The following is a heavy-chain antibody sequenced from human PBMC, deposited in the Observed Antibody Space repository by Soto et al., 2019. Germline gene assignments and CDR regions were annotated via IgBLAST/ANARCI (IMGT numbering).Heavy chain of an antibody. D-gene: IGHD2-15*01. CDR3: ARHPPEYCSGGSCYPTYFDY. Sequence: SETLSLTCTVSGGSISSSSYYWGWIRQPPGKGLEWIGSIYYSGSTYYNPSLKSRVTISVDTSKNQFSLKLSSVTAADTAVYYCARHPPEYCSGGSCYPTYFDYWGQGTLVTVSS. J-gene: IGHJ4*02. CDR2: IYYSGST. CDR1: GGSISSSSYY. V-gene: IGHV4-39*01.